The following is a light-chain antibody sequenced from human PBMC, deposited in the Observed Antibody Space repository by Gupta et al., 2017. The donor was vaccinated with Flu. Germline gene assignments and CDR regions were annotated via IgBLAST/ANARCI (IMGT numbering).Light chain of an antibody. CDR2: KAS. CDR1: QSISTW. V-gene: IGKV1-5*03. Sequence: DIQMTQSPSTLSASVGDRVTITCRASQSISTWLAWYQQKPGKAPKLLIYKASTLESGVPSRFSGSGSGTEFTLTVSSLQPDDFATYYCHQYNGYPYNFGQGTKLEIK. CDR3: HQYNGYPYN. J-gene: IGKJ2*01.